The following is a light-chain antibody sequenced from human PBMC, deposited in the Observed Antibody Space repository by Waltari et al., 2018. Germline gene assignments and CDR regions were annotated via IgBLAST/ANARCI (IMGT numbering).Light chain of an antibody. V-gene: IGLV1-47*01. CDR1: SSNTGSTY. CDR3: AAWDDSLSGVV. J-gene: IGLJ2*01. Sequence: QSVLTQPPSASGTPGPRLTISCSGSSSNTGSTYVSWYQQLPGPAPKLLNDRNNRRPSGVPDRFSGSKSGTSASLAISGLRSEDEADYYCAAWDDSLSGVVFGGGTKLTVL. CDR2: RNN.